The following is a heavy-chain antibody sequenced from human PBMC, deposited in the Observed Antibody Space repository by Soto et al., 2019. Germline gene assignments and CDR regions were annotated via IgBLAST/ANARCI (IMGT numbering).Heavy chain of an antibody. Sequence: DVQLLESGGGLVQRGGSLRLSCAASGFTFSSYAMNWVRQAPGKGLEWVSVIHGSGGSTYYADSVKGRFTISRDNSKNTVDLQMNSLRAEDTAVYYCARGKDRAKVTTFDYWGQGTLVTVSS. CDR3: ARGKDRAKVTTFDY. CDR2: IHGSGGST. V-gene: IGHV3-23*01. CDR1: GFTFSSYA. J-gene: IGHJ4*02. D-gene: IGHD4-17*01.